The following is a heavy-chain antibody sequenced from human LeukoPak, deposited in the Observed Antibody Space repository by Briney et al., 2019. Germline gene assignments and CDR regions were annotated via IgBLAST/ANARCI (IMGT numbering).Heavy chain of an antibody. D-gene: IGHD4-23*01. V-gene: IGHV3-30*18. J-gene: IGHJ6*02. CDR1: GFTFSSYG. CDR3: AKATLGGPYYYYGMDV. Sequence: GGSLRLSCAASGFTFSSYGVHWVRRAPGKGLEWVAVISYDGSNKYYADSVKGRFTISRDNSKNTLYLQMNSLRAEDTAVYYCAKATLGGPYYYYGMDVWGQGTTVTVSS. CDR2: ISYDGSNK.